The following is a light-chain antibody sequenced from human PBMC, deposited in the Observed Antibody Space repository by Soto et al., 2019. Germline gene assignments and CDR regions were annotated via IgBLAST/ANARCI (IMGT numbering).Light chain of an antibody. J-gene: IGLJ1*01. CDR3: AAWDESLNAFV. V-gene: IGLV1-44*01. CDR2: GND. Sequence: QSVLTQPPSASGTPGQRVTISCSGSSSNIGGNTVNWYQQLPGTAPKLLIYGNDQRPSGVPYRFSGSKSGTSASLATSGLQSEDEADYYCAAWDESLNAFVFGAGTKLTVL. CDR1: SSNIGGNT.